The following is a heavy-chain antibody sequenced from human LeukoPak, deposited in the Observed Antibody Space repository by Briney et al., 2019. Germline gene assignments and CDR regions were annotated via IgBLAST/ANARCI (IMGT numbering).Heavy chain of an antibody. Sequence: GGSLRLSCAASGFTFSSYEMNWVREPPGTGKEWVSYISSSGSTIYYADSENGRFTISRDNTKNTLCLQLNSLRPEDTAVYYCAGIGPTVSTLGYYYGMDVWGQGTAVTVSS. CDR2: ISSSGSTI. CDR3: AGIGPTVSTLGYYYGMDV. D-gene: IGHD4-17*01. J-gene: IGHJ6*02. CDR1: GFTFSSYE. V-gene: IGHV3-48*03.